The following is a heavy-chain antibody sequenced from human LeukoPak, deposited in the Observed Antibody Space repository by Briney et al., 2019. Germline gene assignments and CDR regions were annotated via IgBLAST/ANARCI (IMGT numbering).Heavy chain of an antibody. CDR2: IYSGGYA. CDR3: ARGWGGWYRDVFDI. CDR1: GFTVSSNY. Sequence: PGGSLRLSCAASGFTVSSNYMNWVRQAPGKGLEWVSVIYSGGYAYYADSVKGRFTISRDNSKNTLYLQMNSLRAEDTAVYYCARGWGGWYRDVFDIWGKGKMVTVSS. V-gene: IGHV3-53*05. D-gene: IGHD6-19*01. J-gene: IGHJ3*02.